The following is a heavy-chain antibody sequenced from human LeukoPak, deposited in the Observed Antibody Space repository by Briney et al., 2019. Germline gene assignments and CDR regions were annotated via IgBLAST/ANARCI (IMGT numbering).Heavy chain of an antibody. D-gene: IGHD3-16*02. Sequence: ASGPALVKPTQTLTLTCTFSGFSLSTSGMCVSWIRQPPGKALEWLARIDWDDDKYHSTSLKTRLTISKDTSKNQVVLTMTNMDPVDTATYYCARINMITFGGVIIDYWGQGTLVTVSS. CDR3: ARINMITFGGVIIDY. CDR1: GFSLSTSGMC. CDR2: IDWDDDK. J-gene: IGHJ4*02. V-gene: IGHV2-70*11.